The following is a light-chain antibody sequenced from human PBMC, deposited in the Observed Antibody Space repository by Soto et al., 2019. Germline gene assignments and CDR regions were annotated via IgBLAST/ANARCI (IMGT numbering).Light chain of an antibody. CDR2: DAS. CDR1: QDISNY. V-gene: IGKV1-33*01. Sequence: GDRVSXTXEASQDISNYFTWYQQKPGKAPKLLMYDASNLETGVPSRFSGIGSGTDGTFTLSSLQTEDSTTYDGQQSDNLPWTFGQGTKVDI. J-gene: IGKJ1*01. CDR3: QQSDNLPWT.